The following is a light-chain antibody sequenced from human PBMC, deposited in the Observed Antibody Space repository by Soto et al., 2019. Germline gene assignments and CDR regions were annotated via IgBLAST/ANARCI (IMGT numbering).Light chain of an antibody. CDR3: QQSFSAPLT. V-gene: IGKV1-39*01. CDR2: TAS. J-gene: IGKJ4*01. Sequence: DIQMTQSPSALSASVGDRVTITCRAGQNIKKYLNWYRQNPGKAPDLLIYTASSLQVGFPSRFSGSGSGTDFSLTITSLQPEDSATYFCQQSFSAPLTFGGGTKVEIK. CDR1: QNIKKY.